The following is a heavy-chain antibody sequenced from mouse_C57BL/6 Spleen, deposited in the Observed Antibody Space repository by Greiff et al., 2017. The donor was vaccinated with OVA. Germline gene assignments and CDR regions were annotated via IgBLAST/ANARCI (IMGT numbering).Heavy chain of an antibody. Sequence: VQLQQPGAELVKPGASVTLSCKASGYTFTSYWMHWVKQRPGQGLEWIGLIHPNSGSTNYNEKFKSKATLTVDNSTSTAYMQLSSLTSEDSAVYYCARKGYGDCAMDYWGQGTSVTGSS. V-gene: IGHV1-64*01. CDR1: GYTFTSYW. CDR2: IHPNSGST. D-gene: IGHD3-1*01. CDR3: ARKGYGDCAMDY. J-gene: IGHJ4*01.